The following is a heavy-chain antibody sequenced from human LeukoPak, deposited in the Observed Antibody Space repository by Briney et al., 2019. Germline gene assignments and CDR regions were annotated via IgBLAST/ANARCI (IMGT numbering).Heavy chain of an antibody. V-gene: IGHV3-74*01. Sequence: PGGSLRLSCAASGFTFSNYWMHWVRLAPGKGLVWVSRISSDGSITHYADSVKGRFTISRDNAKNTLYLQMDSLRAEDTAVYYCARDLYGPGHWGQGTLVTVSS. CDR3: ARDLYGPGH. J-gene: IGHJ4*02. D-gene: IGHD3-10*01. CDR1: GFTFSNYW. CDR2: ISSDGSIT.